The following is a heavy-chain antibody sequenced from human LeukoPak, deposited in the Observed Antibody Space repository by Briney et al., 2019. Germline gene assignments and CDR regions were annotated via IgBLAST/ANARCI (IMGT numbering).Heavy chain of an antibody. D-gene: IGHD3-9*01. J-gene: IGHJ4*02. CDR1: GLTFSSYA. Sequence: GRSLRLSCAASGLTFSSYAMHWVRQAPGKGLEWVAVISYDGSNKYYADSVKGRFTISRDNSKNTLYLQMNSLRAEDTAVYYCARDFWYDILTGRFDYWGQGTLVTVSS. V-gene: IGHV3-30*04. CDR2: ISYDGSNK. CDR3: ARDFWYDILTGRFDY.